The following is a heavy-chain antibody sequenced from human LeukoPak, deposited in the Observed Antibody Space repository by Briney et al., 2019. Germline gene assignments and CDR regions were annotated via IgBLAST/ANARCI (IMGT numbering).Heavy chain of an antibody. V-gene: IGHV4-39*02. D-gene: IGHD3-22*01. CDR3: ARDYYDSSGYEG. Sequence: ASETLSLTCTVSGGSISSSSYYWGWIRQPPGKGLEWVGSIYYSGSTYYNPSLKSRVTISVDTSKNQFSLKLSSVTAADTAVYYCARDYYDSSGYEGWGQGTLVTVSS. CDR1: GGSISSSSYY. J-gene: IGHJ4*02. CDR2: IYYSGST.